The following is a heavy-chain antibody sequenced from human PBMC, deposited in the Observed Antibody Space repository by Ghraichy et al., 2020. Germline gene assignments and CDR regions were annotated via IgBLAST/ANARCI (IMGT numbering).Heavy chain of an antibody. J-gene: IGHJ4*02. CDR2: ISSSSSTI. CDR3: ARDDKLNGGNGHFDY. V-gene: IGHV3-48*01. D-gene: IGHD4-23*01. CDR1: GFTFSSYS. Sequence: GGSLRLSCAASGFTFSSYSMNWVRQAPGKGLEWVSYISSSSSTIYYADSVKGRFTISRDNAKNSLYLQMNSLRAEDTAVYYCARDDKLNGGNGHFDYWGQGTLVTVSS.